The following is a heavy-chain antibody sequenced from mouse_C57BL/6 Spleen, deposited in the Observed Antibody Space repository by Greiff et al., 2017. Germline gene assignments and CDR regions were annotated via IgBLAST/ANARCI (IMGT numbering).Heavy chain of an antibody. Sequence: VQLQQSVAELVRPGASVKLSCTASGFNIKNTYMHWVKQRPEQGLEWIGRIDPANGNTKYAPKFQGKATITADTSSNTAYLQLSSLTSEDTAIYCCARNDYDDGSWFAYWGQGTLVTVSA. D-gene: IGHD2-4*01. CDR2: IDPANGNT. CDR3: ARNDYDDGSWFAY. V-gene: IGHV14-3*01. CDR1: GFNIKNTY. J-gene: IGHJ3*01.